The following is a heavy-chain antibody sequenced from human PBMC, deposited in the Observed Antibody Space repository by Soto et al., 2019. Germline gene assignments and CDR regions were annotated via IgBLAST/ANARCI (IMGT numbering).Heavy chain of an antibody. V-gene: IGHV4-39*01. Sequence: PSETLSLTCTVSGGSISSSSYYWGWIRQPPGKGLEWIGSIYYSGSTYYNPSLKSRVTISVDTSKNQFSLKLSSVTAADTAVYYCARPAGYSSGWYYFDYWGQGTLVTVS. CDR1: GGSISSSSYY. CDR3: ARPAGYSSGWYYFDY. CDR2: IYYSGST. D-gene: IGHD6-19*01. J-gene: IGHJ4*02.